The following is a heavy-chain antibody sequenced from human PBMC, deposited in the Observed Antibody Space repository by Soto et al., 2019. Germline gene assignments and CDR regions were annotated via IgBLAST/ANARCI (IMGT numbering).Heavy chain of an antibody. D-gene: IGHD5-12*01. CDR3: AKNSVATIRLGYDY. CDR1: GFTFGSYA. Sequence: EVQLLESGGGLVQPGGSLRLSCAASGFTFGSYAMSWVRQAPGKGLEWVSAISGSGGSTYYADSVKGRFTISRDNSKNTLYLQMNSLRAEDTAVYYCAKNSVATIRLGYDYWGQGTLVTVSS. J-gene: IGHJ4*02. V-gene: IGHV3-23*01. CDR2: ISGSGGST.